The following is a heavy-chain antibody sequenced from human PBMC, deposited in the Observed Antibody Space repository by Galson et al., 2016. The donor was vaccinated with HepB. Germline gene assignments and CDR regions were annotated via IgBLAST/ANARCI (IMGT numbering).Heavy chain of an antibody. CDR3: ARGSEWETPLDDAFDI. CDR2: ISYDGTTN. Sequence: SLRLSCAASGFTFNRYGMNWVRQVPGKGLEFVAIISYDGTTNYYKDSVRGRFTISRDNSKNTLYLQISVLKFEDTGVYYCARGSEWETPLDDAFDIGGQGTMVTVAS. CDR1: GFTFNRYG. J-gene: IGHJ3*02. V-gene: IGHV3-30*03. D-gene: IGHD1-26*01.